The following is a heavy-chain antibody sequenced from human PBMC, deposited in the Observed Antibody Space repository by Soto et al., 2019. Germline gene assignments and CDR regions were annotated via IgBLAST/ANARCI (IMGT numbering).Heavy chain of an antibody. V-gene: IGHV3-30*18. D-gene: IGHD4-17*01. CDR3: AKLPYGDYAEFDY. CDR1: GFTFSTYA. Sequence: QVQLVESGGGVVQPGRSLRLSCAASGFTFSTYAIHWVRQAPGKGLEWVALISNDGSNKYYADFVKGRFTISRDNSQNTLFLQMNSLRPEDTAVYYCAKLPYGDYAEFDYWGQGTLVTVSS. J-gene: IGHJ4*02. CDR2: ISNDGSNK.